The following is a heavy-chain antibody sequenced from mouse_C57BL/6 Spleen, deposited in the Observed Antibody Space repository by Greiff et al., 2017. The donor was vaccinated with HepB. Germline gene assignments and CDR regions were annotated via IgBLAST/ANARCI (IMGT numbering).Heavy chain of an antibody. Sequence: QVPLKPSGAELAKPGASVKLSCKASGFTFTSFWMHGVKQRPGQGLGWIGYIKPSRGYTKNNQKFKDKATLTADKSSSTAYMQLISLTYEDSAVYYCARWAAYYSNFYFDYWGQGTTLTVSS. CDR1: GFTFTSFW. CDR3: ARWAAYYSNFYFDY. D-gene: IGHD2-5*01. V-gene: IGHV1-7*01. CDR2: IKPSRGYT. J-gene: IGHJ2*01.